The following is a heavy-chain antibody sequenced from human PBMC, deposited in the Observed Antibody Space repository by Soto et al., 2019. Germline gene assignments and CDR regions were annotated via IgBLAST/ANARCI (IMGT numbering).Heavy chain of an antibody. J-gene: IGHJ6*02. CDR2: IYYSGST. CDR1: GASINSGTYY. D-gene: IGHD5-18*01. Sequence: QLQLQESGPGLLQPSGTLSLTCTVSGASINSGTYYWGWIRQPPGKGLEWIGSIYYSGSTFYNPSLKGRVTTSADTSKTLFPLRLNSVTAADTAVYYCASRLGYGFAMDVWGQGTTVTVSS. V-gene: IGHV4-39*01. CDR3: ASRLGYGFAMDV.